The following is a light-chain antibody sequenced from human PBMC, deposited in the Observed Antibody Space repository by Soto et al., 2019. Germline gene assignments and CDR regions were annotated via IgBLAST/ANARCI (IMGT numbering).Light chain of an antibody. CDR1: SGHSNYA. V-gene: IGLV4-69*01. J-gene: IGLJ3*02. CDR2: INSDGSH. CDR3: QTWGTGIQV. Sequence: QLVLTQSPSASASLGASVRLTCTLSSGHSNYAIAWHRQQPEKGPQYLMRINSDGSHSKGDGIPDRFSGSRSGAERYLTISSLQSEDEADYYCQTWGTGIQVFGGGTKLT.